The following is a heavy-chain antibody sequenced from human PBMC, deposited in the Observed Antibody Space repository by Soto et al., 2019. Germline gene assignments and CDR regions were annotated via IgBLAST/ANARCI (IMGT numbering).Heavy chain of an antibody. CDR2: IIPIFGTA. J-gene: IGHJ6*02. D-gene: IGHD3-3*01. V-gene: IGHV1-69*01. CDR1: GGTFSSYA. CDR3: ARVSVKSFGVVIIGDYYYYGMDV. Sequence: QVQLVQSGAEVQKPGSSVKVSCKASGGTFSSYAISWVRQAPGQGLEWMGGIIPIFGTANYAQQFKGRVTITVDESTSRAYMEFSNLRSEERDVYYCARVSVKSFGVVIIGDYYYYGMDVWGQGTTVTVSS.